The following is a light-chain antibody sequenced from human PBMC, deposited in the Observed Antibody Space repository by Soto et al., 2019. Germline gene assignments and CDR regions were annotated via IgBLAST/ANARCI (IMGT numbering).Light chain of an antibody. V-gene: IGKV1D-12*01. CDR2: AAS. Sequence: DIQMTQSPSSVSASVGYRCTITCRASQGIRSWLAWYQQKPGKAPKLLIYAASSLQSGVPSRLSGSGSGTDLTITISSLKTEDFETYYCQQANSFTITFGHGTRLEIK. CDR3: QQANSFTIT. J-gene: IGKJ5*01. CDR1: QGIRSW.